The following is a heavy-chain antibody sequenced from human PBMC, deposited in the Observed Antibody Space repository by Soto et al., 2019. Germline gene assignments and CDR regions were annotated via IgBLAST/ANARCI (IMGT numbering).Heavy chain of an antibody. CDR3: AKDHAAAGTRTLYY. CDR1: GFTFSSYA. V-gene: IGHV3-23*01. J-gene: IGHJ4*02. CDR2: ISGSGGST. D-gene: IGHD6-13*01. Sequence: PGGSLRLSXAASGFTFSSYAMSWVRQAPGKGLEWVSAISGSGGSTYYADSVKGRFTISRDNSKNTLYLQMNSLRAEDTAVYYCAKDHAAAGTRTLYYWGQGTLVTVSS.